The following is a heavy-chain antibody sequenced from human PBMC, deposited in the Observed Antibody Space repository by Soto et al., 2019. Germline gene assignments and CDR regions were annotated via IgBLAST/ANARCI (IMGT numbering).Heavy chain of an antibody. Sequence: GGSLRLSCAASGFSFTRYGFHWVRQAPGKGLEWLAVIWYDGSREYYVESVKGRFTVSRDNSKTTVYLQMNSLRAEDTALYYCARDDDNSSHYGMLVWGQGSQVTAPQ. J-gene: IGHJ4*02. CDR2: IWYDGSRE. CDR1: GFSFTRYG. CDR3: ARDDDNSSHYGMLV. D-gene: IGHD3-22*01. V-gene: IGHV3-33*01.